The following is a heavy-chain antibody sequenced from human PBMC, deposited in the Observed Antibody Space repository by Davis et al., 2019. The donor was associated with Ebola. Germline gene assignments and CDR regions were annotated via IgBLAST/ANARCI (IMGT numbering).Heavy chain of an antibody. V-gene: IGHV3-21*01. J-gene: IGHJ5*02. D-gene: IGHD1-26*01. CDR3: GRGSDRWELLSS. Sequence: PGGSLRLSCVTSGFTFSHYAMHWVRQAPGKGLEWVSSTKSDRADYIHYADAVKGRFTISTDSAKNSLYLQMNSLRAEDTAVYYCGRGSDRWELLSSWGQGTLVTVSS. CDR2: TKSDRADYI. CDR1: GFTFSHYA.